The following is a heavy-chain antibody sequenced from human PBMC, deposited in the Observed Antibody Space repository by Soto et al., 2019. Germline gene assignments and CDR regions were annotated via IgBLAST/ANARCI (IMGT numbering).Heavy chain of an antibody. J-gene: IGHJ6*02. D-gene: IGHD6-13*01. Sequence: ASVKVSCKASGYTFTGYYMHWVRQAPGQGLEWMGWINPNSGGTNYAQKFQGWVTMTRDTSISTAYMELSRLRSDDTAVYYCARDSDSSSWQGSSYYDSGMDVWGQGTTAPVSS. CDR2: INPNSGGT. CDR3: ARDSDSSSWQGSSYYDSGMDV. CDR1: GYTFTGYY. V-gene: IGHV1-2*04.